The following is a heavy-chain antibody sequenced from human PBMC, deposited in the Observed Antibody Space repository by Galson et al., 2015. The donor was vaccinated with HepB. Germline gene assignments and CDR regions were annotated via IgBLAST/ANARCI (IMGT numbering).Heavy chain of an antibody. CDR2: ISSSSRYI. V-gene: IGHV3-21*01. J-gene: IGHJ4*02. CDR1: GFTFSNFS. CDR3: ARDQVPREVGAMYY. D-gene: IGHD1-26*01. Sequence: SLRLSCAASGFTFSNFSMNWVRQAPGKGLEWVSYISSSSRYIYYVDSVRGRFTISRDNAKNSMYLQMNSLRDEDTAVYYCARDQVPREVGAMYYWGQGTLVTVSS.